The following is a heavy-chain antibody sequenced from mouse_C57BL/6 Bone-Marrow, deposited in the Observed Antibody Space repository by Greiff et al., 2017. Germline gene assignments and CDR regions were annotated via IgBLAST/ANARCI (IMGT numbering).Heavy chain of an antibody. CDR2: IDPENGDT. CDR3: TTRQLRLRWFAY. J-gene: IGHJ3*01. V-gene: IGHV14-4*01. D-gene: IGHD3-2*02. Sequence: EVHLVESGAELVRPGASVKLSCTASGFNIKDDYMHWVKQRPEQGLEWIGWIDPENGDTEYASKFQGKATITADTSSNTAYLQLSSLTSEDTAVYYCTTRQLRLRWFAYWGQGTLVTVSA. CDR1: GFNIKDDY.